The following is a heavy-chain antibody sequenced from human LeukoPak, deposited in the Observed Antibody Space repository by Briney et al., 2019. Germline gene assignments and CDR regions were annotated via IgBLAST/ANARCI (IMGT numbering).Heavy chain of an antibody. Sequence: GGSLRLSCAASGFTFSTYAMHWVRQAPGKGLEWVALFSYDGSTKYYADSVKGRFTISRDNSKKSLYLQMNSLRAEDTAVYYCARAKEGFSGFDYLFDYWGQGTLVTVSS. CDR2: FSYDGSTK. J-gene: IGHJ4*02. D-gene: IGHD5-12*01. V-gene: IGHV3-30-3*01. CDR3: ARAKEGFSGFDYLFDY. CDR1: GFTFSTYA.